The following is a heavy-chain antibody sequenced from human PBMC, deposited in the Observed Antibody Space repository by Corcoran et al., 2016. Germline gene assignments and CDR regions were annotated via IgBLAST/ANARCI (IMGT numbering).Heavy chain of an antibody. V-gene: IGHV3-30*18. CDR3: AKEGDLTG. CDR1: GFTFSSYG. Sequence: QVQLVESGGGVVQPGRSLRLSCAASGFTFSSYGMHWVRQAPGKGLEWVAVISYDGSNKYYADSVKGRFTISRDNSKNTLYLQMNSLRAEDTAVYYCAKEGDLTGWGQGTLVTVSS. CDR2: ISYDGSNK. J-gene: IGHJ4*02. D-gene: IGHD3-16*01.